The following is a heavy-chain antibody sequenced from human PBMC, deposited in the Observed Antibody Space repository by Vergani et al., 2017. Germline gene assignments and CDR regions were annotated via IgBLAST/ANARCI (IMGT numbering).Heavy chain of an antibody. D-gene: IGHD2-15*01. J-gene: IGHJ5*02. CDR2: IYPGDSDT. Sequence: EVPLVQSGAEVKKPGESLKISCKGSGYSFTSYWIGWVRQMPGKGLEWMGIIYPGDSDTRYSPSVQGQVTISADKSISTAYLQWSSLKASDTAMYYCARHVRRLYCRGGSCYSRWLDPWGQGTLVTVSS. CDR1: GYSFTSYW. V-gene: IGHV5-51*01. CDR3: ARHVRRLYCRGGSCYSRWLDP.